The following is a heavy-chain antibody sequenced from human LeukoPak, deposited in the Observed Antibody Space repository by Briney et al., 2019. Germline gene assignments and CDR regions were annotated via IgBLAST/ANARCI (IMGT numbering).Heavy chain of an antibody. D-gene: IGHD4-17*01. V-gene: IGHV3-21*01. CDR3: AKHSMDCGDYVGEDY. CDR1: GFTFSSYS. Sequence: PGGSLRLSCAASGFTFSSYSMNWVRQAPGKGLEWVSSISSSSSYIYYADSVKGRFTISRDNAKNSLYLQMNSLSAEDTAVYYCAKHSMDCGDYVGEDYWGQGTLVTVSS. J-gene: IGHJ4*02. CDR2: ISSSSSYI.